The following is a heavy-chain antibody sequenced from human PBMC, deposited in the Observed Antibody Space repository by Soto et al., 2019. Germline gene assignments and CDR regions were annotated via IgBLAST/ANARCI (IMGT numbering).Heavy chain of an antibody. Sequence: GASVKVSCKASGYTFIGYYVHWVRQAPGQGLEWMGWIRPGDGDTNYAQKFQGWVTMTRDTSIRTAYMELTRLRSDDTAVYFCARDARLLSSYRDPRLPSSDQFHYGVDVWGQGTTVTVSS. V-gene: IGHV1-2*04. D-gene: IGHD2-21*02. CDR2: IRPGDGDT. CDR1: GYTFIGYY. J-gene: IGHJ6*02. CDR3: ARDARLLSSYRDPRLPSSDQFHYGVDV.